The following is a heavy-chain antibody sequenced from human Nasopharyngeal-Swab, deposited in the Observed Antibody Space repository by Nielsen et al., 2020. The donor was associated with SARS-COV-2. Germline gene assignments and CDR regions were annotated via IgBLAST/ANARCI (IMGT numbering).Heavy chain of an antibody. V-gene: IGHV1-18*01. D-gene: IGHD3-3*01. CDR2: ISAYNGNT. Sequence: ASVKVSCKASGYTFTSYGISWVRQAPGQGLEWMGWISAYNGNTNYAQKLQGRVTMNTDTSTSTAYMELRSLRSEDTAVYYCARAPTGTIFGVVLLYYYGMDVWGQGTTVTVSS. J-gene: IGHJ6*02. CDR3: ARAPTGTIFGVVLLYYYGMDV. CDR1: GYTFTSYG.